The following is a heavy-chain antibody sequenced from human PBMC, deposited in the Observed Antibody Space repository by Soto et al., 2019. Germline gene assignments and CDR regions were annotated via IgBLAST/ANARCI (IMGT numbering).Heavy chain of an antibody. D-gene: IGHD2-2*01. J-gene: IGHJ4*02. Sequence: GASVKVSCKVPGYTLTELSMHWVRQAPGKGLEWMGGFDPEDGETIYAQKFQGRVTMTEDTSTDTAYMELSSLRSEDTAVYYCATRTASDCSSTSCYAGYWGQGTLVTVSS. V-gene: IGHV1-24*01. CDR3: ATRTASDCSSTSCYAGY. CDR1: GYTLTELS. CDR2: FDPEDGET.